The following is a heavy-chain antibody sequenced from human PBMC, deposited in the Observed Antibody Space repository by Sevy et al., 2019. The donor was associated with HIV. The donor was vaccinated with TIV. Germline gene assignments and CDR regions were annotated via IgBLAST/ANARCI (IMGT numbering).Heavy chain of an antibody. CDR1: GFTFSRFG. J-gene: IGHJ6*03. D-gene: IGHD1-26*01. Sequence: GGSLRLSCAASGFTFSRFGMHWVRQAPGKGLEWVGVVWYDGSNEYYADSVKGRFTISRDNSKNTLYLQMNRLRAEDTAVDYCAREPTDLSCYMDLWGKGTAVTVSS. CDR3: AREPTDLSCYMDL. CDR2: VWYDGSNE. V-gene: IGHV3-33*01.